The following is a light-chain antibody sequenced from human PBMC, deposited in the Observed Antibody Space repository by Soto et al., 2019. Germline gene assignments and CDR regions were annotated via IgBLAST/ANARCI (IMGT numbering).Light chain of an antibody. J-gene: IGLJ3*02. CDR2: DVS. V-gene: IGLV2-14*01. CDR1: SSDLGDYNS. Sequence: QSALTQPASVSGSHGRSITISCTGTSSDLGDYNSVSWYQHHPGKAPKLMIYDVSHRPSGVSNRFSGSKSGNTASLTISGLQTEDEADYYCSSYTTVRTFVFGEGTNLTVL. CDR3: SSYTTVRTFV.